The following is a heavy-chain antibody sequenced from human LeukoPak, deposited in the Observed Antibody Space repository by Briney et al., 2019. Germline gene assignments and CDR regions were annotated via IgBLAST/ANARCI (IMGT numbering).Heavy chain of an antibody. CDR2: IKQDGSEK. CDR3: AKSRGSGLFDY. Sequence: GGSLRLSCAASGFTFSRFWMSWVRQAPGKGLEWVANIKQDGSEKYYVDSVKGRFTISRDNAKNSLYLQMNSLRAEDTAVYYCAKSRGSGLFDYWGQGTLVTVAS. J-gene: IGHJ4*02. CDR1: GFTFSRFW. V-gene: IGHV3-7*03. D-gene: IGHD3-10*01.